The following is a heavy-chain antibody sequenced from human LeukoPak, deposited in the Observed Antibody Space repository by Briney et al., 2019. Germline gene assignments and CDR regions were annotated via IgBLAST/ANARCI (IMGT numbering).Heavy chain of an antibody. J-gene: IGHJ5*02. CDR3: ARLVPYYDFWSGYYRSGGNWFDP. D-gene: IGHD3-3*01. CDR1: GYTFTSYD. Sequence: ASVTVSCKASGYTFTSYDINWVRQATGQGLEWMGWMNPNSGNTGYAQKFQGRVTMTRNTSISTAYMELSSLRSEDTAVYYCARLVPYYDFWSGYYRSGGNWFDPWGQGTLVTVSS. CDR2: MNPNSGNT. V-gene: IGHV1-8*01.